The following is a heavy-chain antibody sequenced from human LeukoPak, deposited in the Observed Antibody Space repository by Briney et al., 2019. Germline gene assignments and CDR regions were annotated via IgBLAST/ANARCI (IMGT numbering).Heavy chain of an antibody. Sequence: GDSVKVPCKASGYIFASYYMQWVRQAPGQGLEWMGIINPDGGSTSYARKFQGRVTMTRETSTSTVYMELSSLRSEDTAVYYCVRPPSGKDKRHDVLDVWGQGTVVTVSS. CDR1: GYIFASYY. CDR2: INPDGGST. J-gene: IGHJ3*01. V-gene: IGHV1-46*01. D-gene: IGHD1-26*01. CDR3: VRPPSGKDKRHDVLDV.